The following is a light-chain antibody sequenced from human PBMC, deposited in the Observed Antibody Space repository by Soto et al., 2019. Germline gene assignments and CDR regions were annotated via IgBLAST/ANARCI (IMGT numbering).Light chain of an antibody. CDR1: SSDVGGYNY. CDR2: EVS. CDR3: SSYTSSNTPV. Sequence: QSVLTQPASVSGSPGQSITISCTGTSSDVGGYNYVSWYQQHPGKAPKLMIYEVSYRPSGVSNRFSGSKSGNTASLTISGLQAEDEADYYCSSYTSSNTPVFGGGTKLTVL. J-gene: IGLJ2*01. V-gene: IGLV2-14*01.